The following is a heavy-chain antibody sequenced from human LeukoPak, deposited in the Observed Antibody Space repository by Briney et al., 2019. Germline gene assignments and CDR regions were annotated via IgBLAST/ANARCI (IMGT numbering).Heavy chain of an antibody. CDR1: GFTFTSYS. CDR2: ISGGGGST. D-gene: IGHD2-2*01. Sequence: GGSLRLSCAASGFTFTSYSMNWVRQAPGKGLEWVSTISGGGGSTYYADSVKGRFTISRDNSKNTLYLQMSSLRAEDTAVYSCTRTRGCSSTSCYADYWGQGTLVTVSS. V-gene: IGHV3-23*01. CDR3: TRTRGCSSTSCYADY. J-gene: IGHJ4*02.